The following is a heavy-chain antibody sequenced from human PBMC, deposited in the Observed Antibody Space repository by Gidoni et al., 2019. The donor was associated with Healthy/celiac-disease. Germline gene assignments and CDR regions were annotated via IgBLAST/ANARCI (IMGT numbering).Heavy chain of an antibody. CDR3: ARGYCSGGSCYSIYYYYYYGMDV. V-gene: IGHV1-69*01. CDR2: IIPIFGTA. J-gene: IGHJ6*02. Sequence: VQLVQSGAEVTKPGSSVKVSCKASGGTFSSYAISWVRQAPGQGLEWMGGIIPIFGTANYAQKFQGRVTITADESTSTAYMELSSLRSEDTAVYYWARGYCSGGSCYSIYYYYYYGMDVWGQGTTVTVSS. D-gene: IGHD2-15*01. CDR1: GGTFSSYA.